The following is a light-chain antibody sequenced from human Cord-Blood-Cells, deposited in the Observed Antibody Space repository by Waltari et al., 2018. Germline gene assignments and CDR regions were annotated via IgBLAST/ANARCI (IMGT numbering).Light chain of an antibody. J-gene: IGKJ4*01. CDR1: QSISSY. V-gene: IGKV1-39*01. CDR2: AAS. Sequence: DLQMTQSTSSLSASVVDRVTLSCRPGQSISSYLNRYQHKPGKAPKLLIYAASRLQSGVPSRFSGMLAETDVTLTISRQPPEDFSTYYCQQSYSTPPRTFGGGTKVDIK. CDR3: QQSYSTPPRT.